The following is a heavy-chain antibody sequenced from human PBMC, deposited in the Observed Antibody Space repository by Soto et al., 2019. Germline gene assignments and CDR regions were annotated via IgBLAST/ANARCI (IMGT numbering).Heavy chain of an antibody. J-gene: IGHJ5*02. D-gene: IGHD6-13*01. CDR3: ARRERAAGTDWWFDP. Sequence: SETLSLTCTVSGGSISSSSFHWGWIRQPPGKGLEWIGSIYYSGSTYYSTSLKNRVTISVDTSKNQFSLKLSSVTAADTAVYYCARRERAAGTDWWFDPWGQGTLVT. CDR1: GGSISSSSFH. CDR2: IYYSGST. V-gene: IGHV4-39*01.